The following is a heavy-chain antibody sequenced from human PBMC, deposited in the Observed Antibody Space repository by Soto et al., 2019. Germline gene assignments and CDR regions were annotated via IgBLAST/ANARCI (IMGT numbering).Heavy chain of an antibody. V-gene: IGHV4-30-2*01. CDR1: GGSISSGGYS. D-gene: IGHD3-10*01. Sequence: QLQLQESGSGLVKPSQTLSLTCAVSGGSISSGGYSWSWIRQPPGKGLEWSGYIYHSGSTYYKPSLKSRVTISVDRSKNQFSLKLRYVTAADTDVSYGDRGTGYYGSGRRSYGMDVWGQGTTVTVSS. CDR2: IYHSGST. J-gene: IGHJ6*02. CDR3: DRGTGYYGSGRRSYGMDV.